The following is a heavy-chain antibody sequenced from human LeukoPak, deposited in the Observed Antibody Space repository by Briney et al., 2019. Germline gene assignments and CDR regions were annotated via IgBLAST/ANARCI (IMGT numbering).Heavy chain of an antibody. CDR1: GDSISSYY. D-gene: IGHD6-6*01. CDR2: IYTSGGT. Sequence: SETLSLTCTVSGDSISSYYWSWIRQPPGKGLDRIGYIYTSGGTNYIPSLKGRVTISIDTSKNQFSLKLSSVTAADSAVYYCARLTRLSTSPDRYYLDYWGQGTLVTVSS. CDR3: ARLTRLSTSPDRYYLDY. V-gene: IGHV4-4*09. J-gene: IGHJ4*02.